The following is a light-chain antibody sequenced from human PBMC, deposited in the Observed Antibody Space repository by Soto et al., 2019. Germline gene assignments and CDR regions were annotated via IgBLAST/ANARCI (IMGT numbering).Light chain of an antibody. J-gene: IGKJ5*01. Sequence: IQMTQSPSSLSASVGDRVTITFRASQSISSYLNCYQQKPGKAPKLLIYAASSLQSGVPSRFSGSVSGTDFTLTISSLQPEDFATYYCQQSYSTPPITFGQGTRLEIK. CDR3: QQSYSTPPIT. V-gene: IGKV1-39*01. CDR1: QSISSY. CDR2: AAS.